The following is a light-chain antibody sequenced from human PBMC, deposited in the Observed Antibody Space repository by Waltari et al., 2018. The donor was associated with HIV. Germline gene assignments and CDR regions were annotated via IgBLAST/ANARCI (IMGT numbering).Light chain of an antibody. CDR1: QSVLYSSNNKSF. J-gene: IGKJ1*01. CDR3: QQYYGSPRT. Sequence: DIVMTQSPDSLAVSLGERATINCKSSQSVLYSSNNKSFLAWYQQKPGQPPKVLIDWASTRGCGVTDRVSGSGSETHFTLTISSLQAEDVAVYYCQQYYGSPRTFGQGTKVEIK. CDR2: WAS. V-gene: IGKV4-1*01.